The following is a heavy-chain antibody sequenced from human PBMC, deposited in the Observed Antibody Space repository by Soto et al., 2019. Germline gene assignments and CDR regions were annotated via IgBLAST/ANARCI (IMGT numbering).Heavy chain of an antibody. CDR3: EAVSSGWYGYGMDV. Sequence: EVQLVESGGGLVKPGGSLRLSCAASGFTFSNAWMNWVRQAPGKGLEWVGRIKSKTDGGTTDYAEPVKGRFTISRDDSKNTLYLQMNSLKTEDTAVYYCEAVSSGWYGYGMDVWGQGTTVTVSS. J-gene: IGHJ6*02. CDR2: IKSKTDGGTT. D-gene: IGHD6-19*01. CDR1: GFTFSNAW. V-gene: IGHV3-15*07.